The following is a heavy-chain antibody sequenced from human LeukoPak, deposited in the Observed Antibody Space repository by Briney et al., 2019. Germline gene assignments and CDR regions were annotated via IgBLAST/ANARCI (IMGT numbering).Heavy chain of an antibody. CDR1: GYTFTSYD. D-gene: IGHD6-13*01. V-gene: IGHV1-8*01. J-gene: IGHJ6*02. CDR3: AGGLAAGPYYYGMDV. Sequence: GASVKVSCKASGYTFTSYDINWVRQATGQGLEWMGWMNPNSGNTGYAQKFQGRVTMTRNTSISTAYMELSSVRSEDTAVYYCAGGLAAGPYYYGMDVWGQGTTVTVSS. CDR2: MNPNSGNT.